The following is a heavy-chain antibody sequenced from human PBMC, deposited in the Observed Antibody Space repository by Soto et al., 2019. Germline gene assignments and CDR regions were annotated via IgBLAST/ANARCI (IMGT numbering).Heavy chain of an antibody. V-gene: IGHV1-69*01. CDR1: GGTFSSYA. D-gene: IGHD6-19*01. CDR2: IIPIFGTA. CDR3: ARDVGGEGSSGWYDPTHLYYYYYGMDV. Sequence: QVQLVQSGAEVKKPGSSVKVSCKASGGTFSSYAISWVRQAPGPGLEWMGGIIPIFGTANYAQKFQGRVTITADETTSTAYMERSSRRAEDTAVYYCARDVGGEGSSGWYDPTHLYYYYYGMDVGGQGTTVTVSS. J-gene: IGHJ6*02.